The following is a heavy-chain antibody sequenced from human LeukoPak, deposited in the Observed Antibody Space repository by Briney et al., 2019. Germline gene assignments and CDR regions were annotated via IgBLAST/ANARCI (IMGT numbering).Heavy chain of an antibody. J-gene: IGHJ6*03. CDR1: GGSISCSNW. V-gene: IGHV4-4*02. Sequence: PSETLSLTCAVSGGSISCSNWWSGVRRPPGKGLERIGEIFHSGGTNYNPSLKSRVTISVDKSNIQFSLMLSSVTAADTAVYYCARVQQLGYYYYDYYLDVWGKGTTVTVSS. D-gene: IGHD6-13*01. CDR3: ARVQQLGYYYYDYYLDV. CDR2: IFHSGGT.